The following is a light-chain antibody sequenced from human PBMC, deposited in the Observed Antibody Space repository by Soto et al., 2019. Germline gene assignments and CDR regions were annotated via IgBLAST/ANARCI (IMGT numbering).Light chain of an antibody. CDR2: DSS. Sequence: DIQMTQSPSSLSASVGDRVTITCRAGQGISNFLAWYQQKPGEVPELLIYDSSTLQSGVPSRFSGSGSGTEFTLTISSLQPDDFATYYCQQYNSYSWTVGQGTKVDIK. V-gene: IGKV1-27*01. CDR3: QQYNSYSWT. J-gene: IGKJ1*01. CDR1: QGISNF.